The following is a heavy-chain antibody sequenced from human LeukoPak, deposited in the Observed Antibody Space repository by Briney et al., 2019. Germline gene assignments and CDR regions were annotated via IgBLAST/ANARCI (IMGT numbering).Heavy chain of an antibody. CDR3: ARLDVVVVPANPKTSFDY. D-gene: IGHD2-2*01. Sequence: KTSETLSLTCTVSGGSISSYYWSWIRQPAGKGLEWIGRIYTSGSTNYNPSLKSRVTMSVDTSKNQFSLKLSSVTAADTAVYYCARLDVVVVPANPKTSFDYWGQGTLVTVSS. J-gene: IGHJ4*02. CDR1: GGSISSYY. CDR2: IYTSGST. V-gene: IGHV4-4*07.